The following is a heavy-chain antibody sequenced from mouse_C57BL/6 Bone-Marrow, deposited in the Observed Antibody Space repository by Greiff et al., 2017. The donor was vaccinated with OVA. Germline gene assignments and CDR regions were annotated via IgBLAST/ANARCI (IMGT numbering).Heavy chain of an antibody. CDR2: IRLKSDNYAT. J-gene: IGHJ2*01. CDR1: GFTFSNYW. V-gene: IGHV6-3*01. Sequence: EVMLVESGGGLVQPGGSMKLSCVASGFTFSNYWMNWVRQSPEKGLEWVAQIRLKSDNYATHYAESVKGRFTISRDDSKSSVYPQMNNLRAEDTRIYYCTGHPDYWGQGTTLTVSS. CDR3: TGHPDY.